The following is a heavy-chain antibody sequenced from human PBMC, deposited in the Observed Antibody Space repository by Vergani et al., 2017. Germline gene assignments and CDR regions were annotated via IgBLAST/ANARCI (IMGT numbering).Heavy chain of an antibody. D-gene: IGHD2-2*03. J-gene: IGHJ3*02. CDR2: ISYDGSNK. CDR1: GFTFSSYA. V-gene: IGHV3-30*01. CDR3: ARDGYCSSTSCRDFDI. Sequence: QVQLVESGGGVVQPGRSLRLSCAASGFTFSSYAMHWVRQAPGKGLEWVAVISYDGSNKYYADSVKGRFTISRDNSKNTLYLQMNSLRAEDTAVYYCARDGYCSSTSCRDFDIWGQGTMVTVSS.